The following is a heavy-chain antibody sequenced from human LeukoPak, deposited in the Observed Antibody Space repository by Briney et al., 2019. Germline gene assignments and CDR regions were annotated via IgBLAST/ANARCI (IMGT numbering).Heavy chain of an antibody. CDR2: IRYDGSNK. Sequence: GGSLRLSCAASGFTFSNYGMHWVRQAPGKGLEWVAFIRYDGSNKYYADSVKGRFTISRDNSKNTLYLQMNSLRGEDTAVYYCAATGYSNNWPIDYWGQGTLVTVSS. V-gene: IGHV3-30*02. J-gene: IGHJ4*02. CDR1: GFTFSNYG. CDR3: AATGYSNNWPIDY. D-gene: IGHD6-13*01.